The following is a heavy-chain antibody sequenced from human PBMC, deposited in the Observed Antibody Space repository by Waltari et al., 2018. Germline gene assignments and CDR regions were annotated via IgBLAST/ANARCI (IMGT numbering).Heavy chain of an antibody. D-gene: IGHD2-21*02. CDR1: GGSISGFY. V-gene: IGHV4-59*01. CDR3: ARGGGGDCEWFAP. CDR2: IYYTGST. Sequence: QVQLQESGPSLLKPSETLSLICTVSGGSISGFYWSWVRQPPGKGLDWIGYIYYTGSTNFNPSLKSRVTMSVDTSQNQFSLKLSSVTAADTAFYYCARGGGGDCEWFAPWGQGTLVTVSS. J-gene: IGHJ5*02.